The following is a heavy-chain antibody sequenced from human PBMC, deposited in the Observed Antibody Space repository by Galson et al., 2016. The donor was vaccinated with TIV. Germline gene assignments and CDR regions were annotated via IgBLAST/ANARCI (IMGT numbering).Heavy chain of an antibody. CDR3: TRTAMGSTRNAFDI. CDR1: GFTFGHYA. CDR2: ITSKTYGATT. V-gene: IGHV3-49*03. Sequence: SRRLSCAASGFTFGHYAVNWFRQAPGKGLGWAGFITSKTYGATTEYAASVKCRFTISRDDSRNIAYLQMNSLKTEDTAVYYCTRTAMGSTRNAFDIWGQGTVDTVSS. D-gene: IGHD1-1*01. J-gene: IGHJ3*02.